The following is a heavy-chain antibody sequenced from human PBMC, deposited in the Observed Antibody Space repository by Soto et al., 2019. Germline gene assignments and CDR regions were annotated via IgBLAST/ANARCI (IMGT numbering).Heavy chain of an antibody. D-gene: IGHD3-22*01. J-gene: IGHJ5*02. CDR3: ARGKDYYDSSGYFYWFDP. CDR1: GYTFTSYD. V-gene: IGHV1-8*01. Sequence: GASVKVSCKASGYTFTSYDINWVRQATGQGLEWMGWMNPNSGNTGYAQKFQGRVTMTRNTSISKAYKELSSLRSEDTAVYYCARGKDYYDSSGYFYWFDPWGQGTLVTVSS. CDR2: MNPNSGNT.